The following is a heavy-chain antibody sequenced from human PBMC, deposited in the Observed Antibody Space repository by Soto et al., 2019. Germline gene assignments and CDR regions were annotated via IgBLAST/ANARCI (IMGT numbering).Heavy chain of an antibody. V-gene: IGHV1-18*04. J-gene: IGHJ5*02. Sequence: ASVKVSCEASGYTFTSYGISWGRQAPGQGLEWMGGIGASNVNTTYAQKLQGRVTLNTGTSPSTAYMALRSPSSDDTAVYSCARSHTVNPSFSFDHWGHCTLVT. CDR1: GYTFTSYG. CDR2: IGASNVNT. CDR3: ARSHTVNPSFSFDH. D-gene: IGHD4-17*01.